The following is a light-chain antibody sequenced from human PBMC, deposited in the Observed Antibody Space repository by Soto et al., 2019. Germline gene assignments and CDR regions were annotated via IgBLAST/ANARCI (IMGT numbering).Light chain of an antibody. Sequence: DTQMTQSPSSLSASVGDRVTITCQASQDINKFLSWYQQKPGAAPNLLIYDASNLQKGVPSRFSGSGVGTDFRLTISSLQTEDGATYFCLQYDNVPLTFGGGTKVEIK. CDR1: QDINKF. J-gene: IGKJ4*01. V-gene: IGKV1-33*01. CDR2: DAS. CDR3: LQYDNVPLT.